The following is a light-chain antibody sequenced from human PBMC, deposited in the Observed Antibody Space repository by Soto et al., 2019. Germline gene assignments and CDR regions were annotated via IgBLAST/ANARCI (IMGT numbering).Light chain of an antibody. V-gene: IGKV3-11*01. Sequence: EIVLTQSPGTLSLSPGERATLSCRASQTVTKLAWYQQQPGQAPRLLIYGASTRATGIPARFSGSGSGTEFTLTISNLEPEDFAVYYCQQHISWPLTFGGGTKVDIK. CDR1: QTVTK. CDR3: QQHISWPLT. J-gene: IGKJ4*01. CDR2: GAS.